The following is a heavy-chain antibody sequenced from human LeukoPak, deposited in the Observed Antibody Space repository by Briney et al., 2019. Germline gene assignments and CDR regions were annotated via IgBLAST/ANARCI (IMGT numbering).Heavy chain of an antibody. V-gene: IGHV1-69*13. CDR3: ARVGYSNYEGPYFDY. CDR1: GGTFSSYA. J-gene: IGHJ4*02. Sequence: SVKVSCKASGGTFSSYAISWVRQAPGQGLEWMGGIIPIFGTANYAQKFQGRVTITADESTSAAYIELSSLRSEDTAVYYCARVGYSNYEGPYFDYWGQGTLVTVSS. D-gene: IGHD4-11*01. CDR2: IIPIFGTA.